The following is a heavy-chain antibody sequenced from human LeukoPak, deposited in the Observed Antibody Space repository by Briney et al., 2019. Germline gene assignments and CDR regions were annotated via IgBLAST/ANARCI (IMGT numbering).Heavy chain of an antibody. CDR2: IIPIFGTA. CDR1: GGTFSSYA. D-gene: IGHD3-10*01. Sequence: SVKVSCKASGGTFSSYAISWVRQAPGQGLEWMGEIIPIFGTANYAQKFQGRVTITADESTSTAYMELSSLRSEDTAVYYCARESSTGSYYGVFDYWGQGTLVTVSS. J-gene: IGHJ4*02. V-gene: IGHV1-69*13. CDR3: ARESSTGSYYGVFDY.